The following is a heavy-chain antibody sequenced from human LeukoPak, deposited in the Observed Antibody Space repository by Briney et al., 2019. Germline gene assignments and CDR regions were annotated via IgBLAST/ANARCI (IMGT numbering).Heavy chain of an antibody. CDR3: AGGNSMDV. CDR1: GFPFSNSW. J-gene: IGHJ6*04. D-gene: IGHD1/OR15-1a*01. V-gene: IGHV3-7*03. Sequence: GGSLRLSCAVSGFPFSNSWMYWVRQAPGKGLEGVANIESDGSGISYVDSVKGRFIISRDNARNSLYLQMNSLRVEDTAVYFCAGGNSMDVWGKGTAVTVSS. CDR2: IESDGSGI.